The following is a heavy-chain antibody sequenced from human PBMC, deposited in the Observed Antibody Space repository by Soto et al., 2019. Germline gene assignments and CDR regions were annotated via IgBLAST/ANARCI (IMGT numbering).Heavy chain of an antibody. V-gene: IGHV1-18*01. D-gene: IGHD6-13*01. J-gene: IGHJ5*02. Sequence: QVQLVQSGAEVKKPGASVKVSCKASGYTFTSYGISWVRQAPGQRLEWMGWNSAYNGNTNYAQKLQGRVTMTTDTPTSTAYMGLRSLRSDDTALYYCARSPPKAEAGTRWFAPWGQGTLVTVSS. CDR3: ARSPPKAEAGTRWFAP. CDR2: NSAYNGNT. CDR1: GYTFTSYG.